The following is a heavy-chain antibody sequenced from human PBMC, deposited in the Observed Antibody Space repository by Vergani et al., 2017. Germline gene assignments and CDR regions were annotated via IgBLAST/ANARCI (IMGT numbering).Heavy chain of an antibody. Sequence: QVQLVQSGAEVKKPGSSVKVSCKASGGTFSSYAISWVRQAPGQGLEWMGGIIPIFGTANYAPKFQGRVTITADESTNTAYVELSSLRSEETAVYYCAASWLSHSMITMIRGVIILYGMDVGGEGTTVTVSS. D-gene: IGHD3-10*01. CDR2: IIPIFGTA. CDR1: GGTFSSYA. J-gene: IGHJ6*02. CDR3: AASWLSHSMITMIRGVIILYGMDV. V-gene: IGHV1-69*01.